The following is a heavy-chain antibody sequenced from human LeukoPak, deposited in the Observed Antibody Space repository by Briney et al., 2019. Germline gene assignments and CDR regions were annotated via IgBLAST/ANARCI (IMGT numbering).Heavy chain of an antibody. CDR3: ARVPTVTFFDY. CDR1: GGSITSGTYY. J-gene: IGHJ4*02. CDR2: IYISGST. V-gene: IGHV4-61*02. Sequence: SETLSLTCTVSGGSITSGTYYWSWIRQPAGKALEWIGRIYISGSTNYNPSLKSRVTISLDTSKSQFSLKLSSVTAADTAVYYCARVPTVTFFDYWGQGTLVTVSS. D-gene: IGHD4-17*01.